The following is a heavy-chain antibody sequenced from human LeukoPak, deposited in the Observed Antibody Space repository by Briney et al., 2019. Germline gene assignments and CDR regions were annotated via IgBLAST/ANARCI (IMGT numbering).Heavy chain of an antibody. CDR1: GFTFSDYY. V-gene: IGHV3-11*04. CDR2: ISHSSSTI. CDR3: ARRGSSSGYYVS. J-gene: IGHJ4*02. Sequence: PGGSPRLSCVASGFTFSDYYMSWIRQAPGKGLEWVSYISHSSSTIYYADSVKGRFTISRDNAKNSLYLQMDSLRAEDTSVYYCARRGSSSGYYVSWGQGTLVTVSS. D-gene: IGHD3-22*01.